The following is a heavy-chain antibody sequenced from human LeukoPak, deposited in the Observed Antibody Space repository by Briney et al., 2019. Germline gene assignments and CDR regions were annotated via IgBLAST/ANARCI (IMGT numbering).Heavy chain of an antibody. V-gene: IGHV3-23*01. J-gene: IGHJ4*02. D-gene: IGHD3-3*01. CDR2: ISSTVINT. Sequence: GGSLRLSCAASGFTFSNYAMTWVRQAPGKGLEWVSSISSTVINTYNADSVKGRFTISRDNSKNTLYLQMNSLRADDTAIYYCAKGTVRFLEWSQRGYFDYWGQGILVTVSS. CDR1: GFTFSNYA. CDR3: AKGTVRFLEWSQRGYFDY.